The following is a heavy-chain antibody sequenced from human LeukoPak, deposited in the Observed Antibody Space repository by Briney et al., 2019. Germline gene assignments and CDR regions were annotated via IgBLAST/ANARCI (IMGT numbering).Heavy chain of an antibody. D-gene: IGHD5-24*01. CDR3: ARGRDGYPHWDYYYYGMDV. Sequence: GGSLRLSCAASGFTFSSYDMHWVRQATGKGLEWVSAIGTAGDTYYPGSVKSRFTISRENAKNSLYLQMNSLRAGDTAVYYCARGRDGYPHWDYYYYGMDVWGQGTTVTVSS. V-gene: IGHV3-13*01. CDR1: GFTFSSYD. J-gene: IGHJ6*02. CDR2: IGTAGDT.